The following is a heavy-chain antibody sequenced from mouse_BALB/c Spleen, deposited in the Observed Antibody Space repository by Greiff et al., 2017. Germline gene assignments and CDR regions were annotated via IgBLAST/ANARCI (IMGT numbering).Heavy chain of an antibody. Sequence: VQLQQSGAELVRPGTSVKVSCKASGYAFTNYLIEWVKQRPGQGLEWIGVINPGSGGTNYNEKFKGKATLTADKSSSTAYMQLSSLTSDDSAVYFCARDGRYAMDYWGQGTSVTVSS. D-gene: IGHD2-3*01. CDR1: GYAFTNYL. CDR3: ARDGRYAMDY. V-gene: IGHV1-54*03. J-gene: IGHJ4*01. CDR2: INPGSGGT.